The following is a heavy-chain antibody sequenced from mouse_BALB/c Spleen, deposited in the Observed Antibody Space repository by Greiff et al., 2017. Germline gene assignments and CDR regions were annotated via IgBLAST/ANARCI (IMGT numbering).Heavy chain of an antibody. V-gene: IGHV14-3*02. J-gene: IGHJ4*01. CDR1: GFNIKDTY. Sequence: EVQLQQSGAELVKPGASVKLSCTASGFNIKDTYMHWVKQRPEQGLEWIGRIDPANGNTKYDPKFQGKATITADTSSNTAYLQLSSLTSEDTAVYCCAREKYGNLYAMDYWGQGTSVTVSS. CDR3: AREKYGNLYAMDY. D-gene: IGHD2-10*02. CDR2: IDPANGNT.